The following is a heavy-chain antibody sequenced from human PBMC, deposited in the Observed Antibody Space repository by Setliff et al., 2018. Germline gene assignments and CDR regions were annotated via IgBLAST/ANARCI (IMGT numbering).Heavy chain of an antibody. CDR1: GYSISSGYI. D-gene: IGHD2-21*01. Sequence: KASETLSLTCTVSGYSISSGYIWGWIRQPPGKGLEWVGNIGHTGSINYNPSLKSRLTISRDTSKNQFSLKLSSVTAADTAVYYCARDCFSASSPNWFDPWGQGTLVTVSS. CDR2: IGHTGSI. J-gene: IGHJ5*02. V-gene: IGHV4-38-2*02. CDR3: ARDCFSASSPNWFDP.